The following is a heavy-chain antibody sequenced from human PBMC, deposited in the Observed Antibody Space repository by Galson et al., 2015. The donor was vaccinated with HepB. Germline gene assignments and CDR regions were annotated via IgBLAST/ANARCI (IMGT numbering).Heavy chain of an antibody. Sequence: SLRLSYAASGFTFSDFAMVWVRQAPGVGLEWVSTCGSGNIKYYADSVKGRFTISRDNSRNTLYLQMNSLRAEDTAVYYCAKWRLSERWFDPWGQGTLVTVSS. J-gene: IGHJ5*02. CDR1: GFTFSDFA. CDR3: AKWRLSERWFDP. D-gene: IGHD1-1*01. V-gene: IGHV3-23*01. CDR2: CGSGNIK.